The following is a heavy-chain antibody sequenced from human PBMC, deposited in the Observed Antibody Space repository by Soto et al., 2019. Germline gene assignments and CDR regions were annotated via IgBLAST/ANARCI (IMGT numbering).Heavy chain of an antibody. CDR3: ARGRSRNTNTDY. D-gene: IGHD1-1*01. V-gene: IGHV3-21*02. CDR1: GFTFSTYS. J-gene: IGHJ4*02. CDR2: ISSSRGYT. Sequence: EVQLVESGGGLVKPGGALRLSCASSGFTFSTYSINWVRQSPGKGLEWVSSISSSRGYTSYADSVKGRFTISRDNAKNSLFLQMDSQRDEDKAVDYCARGRSRNTNTDYWGQGTLVTVSS.